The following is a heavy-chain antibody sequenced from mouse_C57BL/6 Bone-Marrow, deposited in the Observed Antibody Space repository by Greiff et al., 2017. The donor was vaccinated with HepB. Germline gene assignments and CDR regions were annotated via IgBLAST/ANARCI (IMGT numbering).Heavy chain of an antibody. CDR1: GYTFTSYW. J-gene: IGHJ2*01. CDR2: IHPNSGST. CDR3: AKCIDYGNYYFDY. V-gene: IGHV1-64*01. Sequence: QVQLQQPGAELVKPGASVKLSCKASGYTFTSYWMHWVKQRPGQGLEWIGMIHPNSGSTNYNEKFKSTATLTVDKSSSTAYMQLSSLTSEDSAVYYCAKCIDYGNYYFDYWGQGNTLTVSS. D-gene: IGHD2-1*01.